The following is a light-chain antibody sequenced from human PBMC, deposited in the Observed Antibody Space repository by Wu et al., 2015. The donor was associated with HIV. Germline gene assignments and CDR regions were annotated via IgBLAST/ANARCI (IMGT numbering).Light chain of an antibody. Sequence: DIQMTQSPSSLSASVGDRVTITCRASQNITKFLTWYQQKPGKAPYLLIYAASSLQSGVPSRFSGSGSGTDFTLSIKSLQPEDFATYYCQQTYSTPKTFGQGTKVEIK. V-gene: IGKV1-39*01. CDR3: QQTYSTPKT. CDR1: QNITKF. CDR2: AAS. J-gene: IGKJ1*01.